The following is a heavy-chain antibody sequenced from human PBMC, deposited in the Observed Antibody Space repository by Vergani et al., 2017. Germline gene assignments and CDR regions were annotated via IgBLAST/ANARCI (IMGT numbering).Heavy chain of an antibody. D-gene: IGHD6-19*01. Sequence: QVQLVESGGGVVQPGRSLRLSCAASGFTFSSYGMHWVRQAPGKGLEWVAVISYDGSNKNYADSVKGRFTISRDNSKNTRYLQMNSLRAEDTAVYYCAKDRAGYGSGWADEFLDYWGEGTLVTVSA. CDR2: ISYDGSNK. CDR1: GFTFSSYG. J-gene: IGHJ4*02. CDR3: AKDRAGYGSGWADEFLDY. V-gene: IGHV3-30*18.